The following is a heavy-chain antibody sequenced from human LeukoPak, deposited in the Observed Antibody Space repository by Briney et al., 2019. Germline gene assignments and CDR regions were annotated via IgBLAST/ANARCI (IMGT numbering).Heavy chain of an antibody. CDR2: IYTSGST. Sequence: SETLSLTCTVSGGSISSYYWSWLRPPAGKGLEWIGRIYTSGSTHYNPSLKSRVTMSVATSKNQFSLKLSSVTAADTAVYYCAREGWYRWFDPWGQGTLVTVSS. D-gene: IGHD2-15*01. V-gene: IGHV4-4*07. J-gene: IGHJ5*02. CDR1: GGSISSYY. CDR3: AREGWYRWFDP.